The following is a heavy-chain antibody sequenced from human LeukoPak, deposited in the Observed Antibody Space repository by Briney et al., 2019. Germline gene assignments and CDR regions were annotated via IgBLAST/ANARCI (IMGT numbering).Heavy chain of an antibody. CDR1: GFTFSNYD. V-gene: IGHV3-23*01. CDR3: AKGSFTYCGGDCYPFDY. Sequence: GGTLRLSCAASGFTFSNYDMSWVRQPPGKGLEWVSNVSGSGGSTYYADSVKGRFTISRDNSKNTLCLQMNSLRAEDTAVYYCAKGSFTYCGGDCYPFDYWGQGTLVTVSS. CDR2: VSGSGGST. J-gene: IGHJ4*02. D-gene: IGHD2-21*02.